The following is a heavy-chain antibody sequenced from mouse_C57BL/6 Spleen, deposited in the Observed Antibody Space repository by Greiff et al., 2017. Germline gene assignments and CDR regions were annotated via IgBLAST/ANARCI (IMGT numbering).Heavy chain of an antibody. J-gene: IGHJ3*01. CDR2: IYPSASET. CDR1: GYTFTSYW. CDR3: ARGGDYGSSFAY. Sequence: QVQLQQPGAELVRPGSSVKLSCKASGYTFTSYWMDWVKQRPGQGLEWIGNIYPSASETHYNQQFKDKATLTVDKSSSTAYMQLSSLTSEDSAVYYCARGGDYGSSFAYWGQGTVVTVSA. D-gene: IGHD1-1*01. V-gene: IGHV1-61*01.